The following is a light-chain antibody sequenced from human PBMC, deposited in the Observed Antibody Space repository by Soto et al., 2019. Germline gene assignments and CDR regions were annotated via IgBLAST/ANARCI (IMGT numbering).Light chain of an antibody. J-gene: IGKJ3*01. V-gene: IGKV1-33*01. CDR3: QQYENLPRFI. CDR1: HDIGNY. CDR2: YAS. Sequence: DIQMTQSPSSLSASVGDRVTITCLASHDIGNYLNWYQQKPGKAPKLLIYYASNLETGVSSRFSGSGSGTDFTFTISSLQPEDIATYFCQQYENLPRFIFGPATKVDIK.